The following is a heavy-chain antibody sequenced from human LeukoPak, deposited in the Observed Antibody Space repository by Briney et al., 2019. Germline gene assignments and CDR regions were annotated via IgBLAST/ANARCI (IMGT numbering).Heavy chain of an antibody. CDR3: ARGRVGAPDVFDI. CDR1: GFTFGDYA. V-gene: IGHV3-53*01. CDR2: LYGGGTT. Sequence: GGSLRLSCTASGFTFGDYAMSWFRQAPGKGLEWVSVLYGGGTTYYADSVKGRFTISRDNSKNTLFLQMNSLRAEDTAVYYCARGRVGAPDVFDIWGQGTMVTVSS. J-gene: IGHJ3*02. D-gene: IGHD1-26*01.